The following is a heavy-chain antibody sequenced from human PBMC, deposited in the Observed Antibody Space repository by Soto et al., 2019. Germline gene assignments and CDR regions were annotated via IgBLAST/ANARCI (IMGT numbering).Heavy chain of an antibody. V-gene: IGHV1-18*04. CDR2: INTYNGQT. CDR1: CYIFTTYS. J-gene: IGHJ4*02. D-gene: IGHD2-2*01. CDR3: ARGPQTSDF. Sequence: SFNTSCYIFTTYSVAWVRQAPGQGLEWMGWINTYNGQTHYAQKFQGRVSLTAEPSTNTVYMELRSLTSDDTAVYYCARGPQTSDFWGQGTLVTVSS.